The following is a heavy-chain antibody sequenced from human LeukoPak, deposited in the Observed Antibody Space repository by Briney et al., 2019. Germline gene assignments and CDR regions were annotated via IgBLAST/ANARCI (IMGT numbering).Heavy chain of an antibody. D-gene: IGHD6-19*01. CDR1: RVTFSNYW. V-gene: IGHV3-7*05. J-gene: IGHJ4*02. Sequence: GGSLRLSCAASRVTFSNYWMSWVRQPPGKGLEWVANINQGGSEKYYLNSVKGRFPISRDNAKNSLYLQINSLRADDTAIYYCVRDGSGYDYWGQGTLVTVSS. CDR3: VRDGSGYDY. CDR2: INQGGSEK.